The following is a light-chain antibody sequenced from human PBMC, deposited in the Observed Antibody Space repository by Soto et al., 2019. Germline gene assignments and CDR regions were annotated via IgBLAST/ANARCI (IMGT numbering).Light chain of an antibody. CDR1: RGVGSNF. CDR3: QQYGSSPLLT. V-gene: IGKV3-20*01. Sequence: EIVLTQSPGTLSLSPGGRATLSCRASRGVGSNFLAWYQQKPGQAPRLLIYGASSRATGIPDRFSGSGSGTDFTLTISRLEPEDFAVYYCQQYGSSPLLTFGGGTKVEIK. CDR2: GAS. J-gene: IGKJ4*01.